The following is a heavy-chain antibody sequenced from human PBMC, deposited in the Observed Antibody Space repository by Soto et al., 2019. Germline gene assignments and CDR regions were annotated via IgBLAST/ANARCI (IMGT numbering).Heavy chain of an antibody. CDR2: ITPIFGTA. Sequence: SVKVSCKASGGTFSSYTISWVRQAPGQGLEWMGGITPIFGTADYAQHFQGRVTITADEPTSTAFMELRSLRSEDTAVYYCARYRSRGSCYYKGGGFDIWGQGTMVTV. CDR3: ARYRSRGSCYYKGGGFDI. J-gene: IGHJ3*02. CDR1: GGTFSSYT. V-gene: IGHV1-69*13. D-gene: IGHD2-15*01.